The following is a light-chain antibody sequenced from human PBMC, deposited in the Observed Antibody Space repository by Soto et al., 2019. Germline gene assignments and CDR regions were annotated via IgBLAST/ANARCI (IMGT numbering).Light chain of an antibody. Sequence: DIQMTQSPSSLSASVGDRVTITCRASQSIGRNLNWYQQKPGKAPNLLIYTTSNLESGVPSRFSGSGSGTDFTLTISSLQPEDVATYFCQQGYSRPRTFGQGTKV. CDR3: QQGYSRPRT. J-gene: IGKJ1*01. V-gene: IGKV1-39*01. CDR1: QSIGRN. CDR2: TTS.